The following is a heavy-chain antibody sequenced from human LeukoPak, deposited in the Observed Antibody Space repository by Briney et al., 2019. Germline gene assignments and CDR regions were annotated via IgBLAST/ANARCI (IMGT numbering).Heavy chain of an antibody. CDR1: GFTVSSNY. J-gene: IGHJ6*02. D-gene: IGHD3-3*01. CDR2: IYSGGST. V-gene: IGHV3-53*01. Sequence: GGSLRLSCAASGFTVSSNYMSWVRQAPGKGLEWVSVIYSGGSTYYADSVKGRFTISRDNSKNTLYPQMNSLRAEDTAVYYCARLRVDYYYYGMDVWGQGTTVTVSS. CDR3: ARLRVDYYYYGMDV.